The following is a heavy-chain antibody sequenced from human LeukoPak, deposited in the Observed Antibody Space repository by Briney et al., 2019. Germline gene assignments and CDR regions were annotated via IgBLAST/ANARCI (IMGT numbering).Heavy chain of an antibody. D-gene: IGHD2-2*01. CDR1: GFTFSSYA. CDR3: AKGGYCSSTSCYSLRYYYYYMDV. V-gene: IGHV3-23*01. J-gene: IGHJ6*03. Sequence: GGSLRLSCAASGFTFSSYAMSWVRQAPGKGLEWVSAISGSGGSTYYADSVKGRFTISSDNSKNTLYLQMNSLRAEDTAVYYCAKGGYCSSTSCYSLRYYYYYMDVWGKGTTVTVSS. CDR2: ISGSGGST.